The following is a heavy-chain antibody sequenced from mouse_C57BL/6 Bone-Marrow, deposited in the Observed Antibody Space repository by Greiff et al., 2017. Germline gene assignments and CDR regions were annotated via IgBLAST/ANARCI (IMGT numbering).Heavy chain of an antibody. D-gene: IGHD1-1*01. CDR3: ARVHYYGSSYWYFDV. CDR1: GYTFTSYW. CDR2: IHPNSGST. V-gene: IGHV1-64*01. Sequence: VQLQQPGAELVKPGASVKLSCKASGYTFTSYWMHWVKQRPGQGLEWIGMIHPNSGSTNYNEKFKSKATLTVDTSSSTAYMQLSSLTSEDSAVYCCARVHYYGSSYWYFDVWGTGTTVTVSS. J-gene: IGHJ1*03.